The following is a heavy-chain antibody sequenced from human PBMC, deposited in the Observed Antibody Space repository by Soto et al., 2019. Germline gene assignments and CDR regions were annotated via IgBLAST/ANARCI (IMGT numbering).Heavy chain of an antibody. CDR3: ASEGDQLTGDY. D-gene: IGHD1-26*01. J-gene: IGHJ4*02. Sequence: QVQLVQSGAEVKKPGASVKVSCKASGYTFTSYGISWVRQAPGQGLEWMGWISAYNGNTNYAQKLRGRVPITTDTSTNTAEMELRSLRSDDTAVYYCASEGDQLTGDYWGQGTLVTVSS. V-gene: IGHV1-18*01. CDR1: GYTFTSYG. CDR2: ISAYNGNT.